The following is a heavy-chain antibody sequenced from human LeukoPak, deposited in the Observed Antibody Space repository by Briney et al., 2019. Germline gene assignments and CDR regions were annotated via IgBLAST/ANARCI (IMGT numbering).Heavy chain of an antibody. CDR2: IYTSGST. D-gene: IGHD3-9*01. V-gene: IGHV4-4*07. CDR1: GGSISNYY. Sequence: PSETLSLTCTVSGGSISNYYWSWIRQPAGKGLEWIGRIYTSGSTNYNPSLKSRVTMSVDTSKNQFSLKLSSVTAADTAVYYCARGEVLRYFDWLLFHYYYYYYMDVWGKGTTVTISS. J-gene: IGHJ6*03. CDR3: ARGEVLRYFDWLLFHYYYYYYMDV.